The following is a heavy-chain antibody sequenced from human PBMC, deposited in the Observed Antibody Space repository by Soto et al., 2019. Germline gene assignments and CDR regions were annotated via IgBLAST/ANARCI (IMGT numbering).Heavy chain of an antibody. Sequence: HPGGSLRLSCVASGFTFSNYWMHWVRQAPGQGLVWVSRINPDGSTTLYADSVKGRFTISRDNAKDTLNLQMNNLRAGDTAVYYCVRDLGIGGFADYWGQGILVTVSS. CDR2: INPDGSTT. J-gene: IGHJ4*02. V-gene: IGHV3-74*01. CDR3: VRDLGIGGFADY. CDR1: GFTFSNYW. D-gene: IGHD2-15*01.